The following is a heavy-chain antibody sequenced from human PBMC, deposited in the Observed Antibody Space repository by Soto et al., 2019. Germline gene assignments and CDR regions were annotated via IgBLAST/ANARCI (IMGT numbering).Heavy chain of an antibody. CDR1: GFTFSSYA. CDR3: AALGGSGTLKYYFDY. CDR2: ISYDGSNK. D-gene: IGHD3-3*01. V-gene: IGHV3-30-3*01. Sequence: GGSLRLSCAASGFTFSSYAMHWVRQAPGKGLEWVAVISYDGSNKYYADSVKGRFTISRDNSKNTLYLQMNSLRAEDTAVYYCAALGGSGTLKYYFDYWGQGTLVTVSS. J-gene: IGHJ4*02.